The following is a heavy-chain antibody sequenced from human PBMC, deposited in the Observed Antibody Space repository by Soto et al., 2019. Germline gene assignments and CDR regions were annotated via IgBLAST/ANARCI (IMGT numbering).Heavy chain of an antibody. CDR3: ASAFGYYYDSSGYYLKDY. CDR1: GFTFSTYW. J-gene: IGHJ4*02. CDR2: INSDGSST. Sequence: PGGSLSLSCAASGFTFSTYWMNWVRQAPGKGLVWVSRINSDGSSTSYADSVKGRFTISRDNAKNTLYLQMNSLRAEDTAVYYCASAFGYYYDSSGYYLKDYWGQGTLVTVSS. V-gene: IGHV3-74*01. D-gene: IGHD3-22*01.